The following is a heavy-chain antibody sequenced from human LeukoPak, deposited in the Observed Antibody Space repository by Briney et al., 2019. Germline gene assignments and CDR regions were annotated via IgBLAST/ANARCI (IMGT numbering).Heavy chain of an antibody. D-gene: IGHD3-10*01. CDR1: GGSFSGYY. CDR3: AREPITMPRGYYYYYMDV. Sequence: SETLSLTCAVYGGSFSGYYWSWIRQPPGKGLEWIGEINHSGSTNYNPSLKSRVTISVDTSKNQFSPKLSSVTAADTAVYYCAREPITMPRGYYYYYMDVWGKGTTVTISS. J-gene: IGHJ6*03. CDR2: INHSGST. V-gene: IGHV4-34*01.